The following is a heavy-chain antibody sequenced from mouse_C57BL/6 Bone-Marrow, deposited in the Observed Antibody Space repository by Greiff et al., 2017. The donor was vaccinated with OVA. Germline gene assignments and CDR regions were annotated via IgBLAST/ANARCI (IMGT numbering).Heavy chain of an antibody. Sequence: QVQLQQSGAELARPGASVKLSCKASGYTFTSYGISWVKQRTGQGLEWIGESYPRSGNTYYNEKFKGKARLTADKSSSTAYMELRSLTSEDSAVYFCGRSVTRAEYWGRGTTLTVSS. CDR2: SYPRSGNT. CDR1: GYTFTSYG. J-gene: IGHJ2*01. V-gene: IGHV1-81*01. CDR3: GRSVTRAEY. D-gene: IGHD2-3*01.